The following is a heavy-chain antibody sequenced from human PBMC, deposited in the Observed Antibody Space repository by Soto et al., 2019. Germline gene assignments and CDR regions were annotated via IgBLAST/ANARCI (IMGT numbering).Heavy chain of an antibody. V-gene: IGHV3-30*18. CDR2: ISYDGNNK. CDR1: GFSLSNNG. Sequence: LRLSCAASGFSLSNNGMHWVRQAPGKGLEWVAVISYDGNNKYYADSVKGRFTISRDNSKNTVYLEMNNLRAEDTAMYYCAKGGSGNYFTYYYYYGMDVWGQGTTVTVSS. CDR3: AKGGSGNYFTYYYYYGMDV. D-gene: IGHD3-22*01. J-gene: IGHJ6*02.